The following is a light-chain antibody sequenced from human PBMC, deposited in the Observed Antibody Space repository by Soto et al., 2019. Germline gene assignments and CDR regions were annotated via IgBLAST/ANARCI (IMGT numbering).Light chain of an antibody. CDR3: QSYDSSLSGYWV. J-gene: IGLJ3*02. CDR1: SSNIGAGYD. V-gene: IGLV1-40*01. Sequence: HSVLTQPPSVSGAPGQRVTISCTGSSSNIGAGYDVHWYQQLPGTAPKLLIYGNSNRPSGVPDRFSGSKSGTSASLAITGLQAEDEADYYCQSYDSSLSGYWVFGGGTKLTVL. CDR2: GNS.